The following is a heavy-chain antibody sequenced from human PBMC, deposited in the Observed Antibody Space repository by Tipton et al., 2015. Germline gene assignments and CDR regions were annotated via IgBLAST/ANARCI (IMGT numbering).Heavy chain of an antibody. CDR3: ARHVSFYYDTHGYDALDI. D-gene: IGHD3-22*01. Sequence: QLVQSGAEVKKPGESLKISCKSSGYTFSDYWIGWVRQMPGKGLEWMGMIYPDDSDTRYSPSFQGQVTISADKSISTAYLQWSSLKASDTAMYYCARHVSFYYDTHGYDALDIWAQGTRVTVSS. CDR1: GYTFSDYW. CDR2: IYPDDSDT. V-gene: IGHV5-51*01. J-gene: IGHJ3*02.